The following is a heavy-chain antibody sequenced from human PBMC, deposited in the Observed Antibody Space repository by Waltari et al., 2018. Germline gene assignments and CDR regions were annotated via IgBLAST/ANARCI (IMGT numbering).Heavy chain of an antibody. CDR3: ARDGVVVAAAGGYFYYSFMDV. V-gene: IGHV4-4*07. CDR2: IYTSGSI. CDR1: GASISTYN. Sequence: QVQLQESGPGLVKPSETLSLTCTVSGASISTYNWSWIRQPAGKGLEWIGRIYTSGSINYNPSLKIRVTMSVDTSKNQFSLKVTSVTAADRGVYYCARDGVVVAAAGGYFYYSFMDVWGEGTTVTISS. D-gene: IGHD2-2*01. J-gene: IGHJ6*03.